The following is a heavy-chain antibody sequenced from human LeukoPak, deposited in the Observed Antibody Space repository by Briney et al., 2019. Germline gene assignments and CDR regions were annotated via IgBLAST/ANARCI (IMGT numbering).Heavy chain of an antibody. Sequence: GGSLRLSCAASGFTFSSNAMSWVRQAPGKGLEWVSAISGSGGSTYYADSVKGRFTISRDNSKNTLYLQMNSLRAEDTAVYYCAKRPYCSGGSCYPFDYWGQGTLVTVSS. CDR2: ISGSGGST. CDR3: AKRPYCSGGSCYPFDY. V-gene: IGHV3-23*01. J-gene: IGHJ4*02. CDR1: GFTFSSNA. D-gene: IGHD2-15*01.